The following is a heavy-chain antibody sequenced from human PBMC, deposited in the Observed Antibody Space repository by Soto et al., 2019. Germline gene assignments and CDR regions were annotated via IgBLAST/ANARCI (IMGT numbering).Heavy chain of an antibody. CDR3: ARDTVDDFWSGYYNPYYYYYGMDV. CDR1: GFTFSSYG. J-gene: IGHJ6*02. Sequence: QVQLVESGGGVVQPGRSLRLSCAASGFTFSSYGMHWVRQAPGKGLEWVAVIWYDGSNKYYADSVKGRFTISRDNSKNALYLQMNSLRAEDTAVYYCARDTVDDFWSGYYNPYYYYYGMDVWGQGTTVTVSS. V-gene: IGHV3-33*01. CDR2: IWYDGSNK. D-gene: IGHD3-3*01.